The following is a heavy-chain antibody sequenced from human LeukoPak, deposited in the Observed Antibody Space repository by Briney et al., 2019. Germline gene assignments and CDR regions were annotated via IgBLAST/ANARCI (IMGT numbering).Heavy chain of an antibody. D-gene: IGHD3-16*01. CDR2: IYYSGST. V-gene: IGHV4-59*08. CDR3: ARHWGFGRWAGNWFDP. Sequence: SETLSFTCTVSGGSISSYYWSWIRQPPGKGLEWIGYIYYSGSTNYNPSLKSRVTISVDTSKNQFSLKLSSVTAADTAVYYCARHWGFGRWAGNWFDPWGQGTLVTVSS. J-gene: IGHJ5*02. CDR1: GGSISSYY.